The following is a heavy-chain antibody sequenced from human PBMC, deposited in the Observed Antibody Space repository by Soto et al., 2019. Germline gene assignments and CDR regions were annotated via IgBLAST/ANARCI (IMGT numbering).Heavy chain of an antibody. CDR3: ASHGWAEKFDF. CDR1: GASVSAGY. D-gene: IGHD3-10*01. CDR2: VYYSGST. J-gene: IGHJ4*02. V-gene: IGHV4-59*08. Sequence: QVQLQESGPELVKPSETLSLTCTVSGASVSAGYWSWIRQPPGKGLEWIGYVYYSGSTNYNPAFKSRLTISADTSKNQVSLKLTSVAAADTAVYYCASHGWAEKFDFWGPGALVTVSS.